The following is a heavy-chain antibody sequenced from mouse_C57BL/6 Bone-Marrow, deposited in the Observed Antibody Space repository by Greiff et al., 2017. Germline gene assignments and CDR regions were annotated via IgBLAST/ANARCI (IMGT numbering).Heavy chain of an antibody. Sequence: EVKVEESGGGLVKPGGSLKLSCAASGFTFSSYAMSWVRQTPEQRLEWVATISDGGSCTYYPDNVKGRFTISRDNAKNKLYLQMSHLKSTNTPMYYCAGDLRRLRLRFFAYWGQGTLVTVSA. D-gene: IGHD3-2*02. CDR2: ISDGGSCT. CDR3: AGDLRRLRLRFFAY. V-gene: IGHV5-4*01. J-gene: IGHJ3*01. CDR1: GFTFSSYA.